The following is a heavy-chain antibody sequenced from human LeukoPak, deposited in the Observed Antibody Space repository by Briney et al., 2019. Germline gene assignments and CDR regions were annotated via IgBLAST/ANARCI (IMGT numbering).Heavy chain of an antibody. V-gene: IGHV4-61*02. CDR1: GGSISSASYY. D-gene: IGHD3-3*01. Sequence: SETLSLTCTVSGGSISSASYYWSWIRQPAGKGLEWIGRIYTSGSTNYDPSLKSRVTISVDTSKNQFSLKLSSVTAADTAVYYCASFPFDFWSGYYAPWGQGTLVTVSS. J-gene: IGHJ5*02. CDR2: IYTSGST. CDR3: ASFPFDFWSGYYAP.